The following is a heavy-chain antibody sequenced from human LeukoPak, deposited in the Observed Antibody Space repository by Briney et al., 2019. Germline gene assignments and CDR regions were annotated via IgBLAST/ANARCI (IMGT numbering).Heavy chain of an antibody. CDR3: AKGRYSSSWPRGFDY. V-gene: IGHV3-30*02. CDR1: GFTFSSYG. J-gene: IGHJ4*02. Sequence: GGSLRLSCAASGFTFSSYGMHWVRQAPGKGLEWVAFIRYDGSNKYYADSVKGRFTISRDNSKNTLYLQMSSLRAEDTAVYYCAKGRYSSSWPRGFDYWGQGTLVTVSS. D-gene: IGHD6-13*01. CDR2: IRYDGSNK.